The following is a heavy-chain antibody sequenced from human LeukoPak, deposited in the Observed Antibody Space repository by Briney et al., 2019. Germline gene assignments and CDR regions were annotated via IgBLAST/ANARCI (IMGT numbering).Heavy chain of an antibody. J-gene: IGHJ4*02. V-gene: IGHV1-46*01. Sequence: GASVKVSCKASGYIFPSYFMHWVRQAPGQGLEWMGIINPTGGSTTYAQKFQGRVTMTRDTSTSTVYMELSSLRSDDTAVYYCARTAARGFDYWGQGTLVTVSS. CDR2: INPTGGST. CDR1: GYIFPSYF. CDR3: ARTAARGFDY. D-gene: IGHD6-6*01.